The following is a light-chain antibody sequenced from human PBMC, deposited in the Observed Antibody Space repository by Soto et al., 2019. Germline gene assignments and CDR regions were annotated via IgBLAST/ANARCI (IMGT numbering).Light chain of an antibody. Sequence: IQMTQSPSSLSASVGDRVTITCRASQSISSYLNWYQQKPGKAPKLLIYAASSLQSGVPPRFSGSGSGTDFTLAISSLQPEDSATYYCLQDINYPRTFGQGTKVDI. CDR3: LQDINYPRT. J-gene: IGKJ1*01. CDR2: AAS. V-gene: IGKV1-6*01. CDR1: QSISSY.